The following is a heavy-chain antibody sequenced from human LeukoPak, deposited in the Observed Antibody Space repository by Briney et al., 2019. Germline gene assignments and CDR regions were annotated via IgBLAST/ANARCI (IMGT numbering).Heavy chain of an antibody. J-gene: IGHJ4*02. CDR3: ARQRYRSGWYIDC. CDR1: GGSISSSSYY. D-gene: IGHD6-19*01. Sequence: PSETLSLTCTVSGGSISSSSYYWGWIRQPPGKGLEWIGSIYFSGNTYYNPSLKSRVNISVDTSKNQFSLKLSSVTAADTAVYYCARQRYRSGWYIDCWGQGTLVTVSS. CDR2: IYFSGNT. V-gene: IGHV4-39*01.